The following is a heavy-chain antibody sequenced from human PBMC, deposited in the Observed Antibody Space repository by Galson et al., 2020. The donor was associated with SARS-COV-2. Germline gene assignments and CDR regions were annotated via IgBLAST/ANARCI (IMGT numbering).Heavy chain of an antibody. J-gene: IGHJ4*02. D-gene: IGHD3-10*01. CDR1: GFTFSSYA. CDR2: ISNDGSNR. V-gene: IGHV3-30-3*01. Sequence: GESLKISCAASGFTFSSYAMHWVRQAPGKGLEWVAVISNDGSNRYYADSVKGRFTISRDNSKNTLFLQMNSLRVEDTAVYYCARGPRFGELLSPFDSWGQGTLVTVYS. CDR3: ARGPRFGELLSPFDS.